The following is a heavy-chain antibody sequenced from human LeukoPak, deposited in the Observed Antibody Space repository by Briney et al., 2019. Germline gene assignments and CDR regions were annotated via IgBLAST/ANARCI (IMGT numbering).Heavy chain of an antibody. Sequence: GGSLRLSCAASGFTFSDYNMRWIRQAPGKGLEWVSSISRSGSTKYYADSVKGRFTISRDNAKNSLFLQMNSLRAEDTAVYYCAAGVIVGATGFDYWGQGTLVAVSS. CDR2: ISRSGSTK. J-gene: IGHJ4*02. CDR1: GFTFSDYN. CDR3: AAGVIVGATGFDY. V-gene: IGHV3-11*01. D-gene: IGHD1-26*01.